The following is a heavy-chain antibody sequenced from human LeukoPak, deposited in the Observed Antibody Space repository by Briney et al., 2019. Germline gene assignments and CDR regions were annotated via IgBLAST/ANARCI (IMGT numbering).Heavy chain of an antibody. V-gene: IGHV4-39*01. Sequence: SETLSLTCTVSGGSISSSSYYWGWTRQPPGKGLEWIGSIYYSGSTYYNPSLKSRVTISVDTSKNQFSLKPSSVTAADTAVYYCASWGWGDIVVVPAATDAFDIWGQGTMVTVSS. D-gene: IGHD2-2*01. CDR2: IYYSGST. CDR3: ASWGWGDIVVVPAATDAFDI. CDR1: GGSISSSSYY. J-gene: IGHJ3*02.